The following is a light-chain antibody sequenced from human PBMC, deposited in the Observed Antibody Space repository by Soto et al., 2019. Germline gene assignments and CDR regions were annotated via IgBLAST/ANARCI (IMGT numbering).Light chain of an antibody. Sequence: VLTQPRSVSGSPGQSVTISCTGTSSDVGGYNYVSWYQQHPGKAPKLMIYDVSKRPSGVPDRFSGSKSGNTASLTISGLQAEDEADYYCCSYAGSRYVFGTGTKVTVL. V-gene: IGLV2-11*01. J-gene: IGLJ1*01. CDR2: DVS. CDR3: CSYAGSRYV. CDR1: SSDVGGYNY.